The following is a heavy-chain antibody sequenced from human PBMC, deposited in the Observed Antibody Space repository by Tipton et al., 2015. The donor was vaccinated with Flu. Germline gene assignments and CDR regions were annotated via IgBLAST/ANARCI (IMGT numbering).Heavy chain of an antibody. Sequence: TLSLTCSVSGGSINSYYWSWIRQPAGKGLEWIGRIYIGGRTNYNPSLKSRVTMSVDLFKNQVSLRLSSVTAADTAVYYCARHQSSSLLPFDYWGQGTPVTVSS. CDR2: IYIGGRT. CDR3: ARHQSSSLLPFDY. CDR1: GGSINSYY. J-gene: IGHJ4*02. V-gene: IGHV4-4*07. D-gene: IGHD6-6*01.